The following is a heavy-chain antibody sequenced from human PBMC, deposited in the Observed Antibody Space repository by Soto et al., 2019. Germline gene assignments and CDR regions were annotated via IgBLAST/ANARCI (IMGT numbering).Heavy chain of an antibody. D-gene: IGHD2-2*02. V-gene: IGHV5-51*01. CDR3: AKHRREDIVVVPAAIKTHYYYGMDV. CDR2: IYPGDSDT. J-gene: IGHJ6*02. Sequence: GESLKISCKGSGYSFTSYWIGWVRQMPGKGLEWMGIIYPGDSDTRYSPSFQGQVTISADKSISTAYLQWSSLKASDTAMYYCAKHRREDIVVVPAAIKTHYYYGMDVWGQGTTVTVSS. CDR1: GYSFTSYW.